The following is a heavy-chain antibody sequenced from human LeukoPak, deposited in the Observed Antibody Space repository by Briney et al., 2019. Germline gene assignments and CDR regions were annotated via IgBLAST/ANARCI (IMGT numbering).Heavy chain of an antibody. CDR3: ARRLLTGGVTDFFDF. CDR2: ISPSGDST. J-gene: IGHJ4*02. CDR1: GFTFSSHS. D-gene: IGHD2-21*02. Sequence: PGGSVRLSCAASGFTFSSHSMSWVRQPPGEGLEWVAAISPSGDSTTYRDSVKGQFTISRDNSRNRLYLQMNTLTVEDTAIYYSARRLLTGGVTDFFDFWGQGALVIVSS. V-gene: IGHV3-23*01.